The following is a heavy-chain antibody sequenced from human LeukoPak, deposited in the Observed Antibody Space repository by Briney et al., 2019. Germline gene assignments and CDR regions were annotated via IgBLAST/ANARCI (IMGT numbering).Heavy chain of an antibody. CDR2: IYTSGST. Sequence: PSETLSLTCTVSGVSISSYYRSWVRQPAGKGLEWIGRIYTSGSTNYNPSLKSRVTISVDKSKNQFSLKLSSVTAADTAVYYCARDLYTSGSSHYYYYMAVWGNGTTVTVSS. CDR3: ARDLYTSGSSHYYYYMAV. D-gene: IGHD3-10*01. J-gene: IGHJ6*03. V-gene: IGHV4-4*07. CDR1: GVSISSYY.